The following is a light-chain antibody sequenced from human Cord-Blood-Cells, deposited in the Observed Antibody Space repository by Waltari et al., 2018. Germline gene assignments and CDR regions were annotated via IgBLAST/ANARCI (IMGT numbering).Light chain of an antibody. CDR1: ALPKHY. Sequence: SYELTQPPSVSVSPGQTARITCSGDALPKHYATWYQQKQGQAPVRGIYKERERPSGIPERVSGSSSDATVTLTISGVQAEDEADYYCQSADSSGTDVVFGGGTKLTVL. J-gene: IGLJ2*01. V-gene: IGLV3-25*02. CDR3: QSADSSGTDVV. CDR2: KER.